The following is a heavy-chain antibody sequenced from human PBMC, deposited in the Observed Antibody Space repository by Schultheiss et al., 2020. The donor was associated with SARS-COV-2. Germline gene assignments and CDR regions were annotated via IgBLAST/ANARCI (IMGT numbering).Heavy chain of an antibody. J-gene: IGHJ5*02. CDR2: IKQDGSEK. CDR3: ASYGSGSGWYGWRFDP. CDR1: GFTFSSYW. D-gene: IGHD6-19*01. V-gene: IGHV3-7*03. Sequence: GGSLRLSCAASGFTFSSYWMSWVRQAPGKGLEWVANIKQDGSEKYYVDSVKGRFTISRDNAKNSLYLQMNSLRAEDTAVYYCASYGSGSGWYGWRFDPWGQGTLVTVSS.